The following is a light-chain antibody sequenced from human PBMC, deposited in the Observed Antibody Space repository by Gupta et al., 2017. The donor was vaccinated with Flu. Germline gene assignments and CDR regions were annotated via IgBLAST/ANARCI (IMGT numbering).Light chain of an antibody. J-gene: IGLJ3*02. Sequence: NFMLTPPHSVSASPGKPVTISCTRTSGSIGTNYVQWYQQRPGSSPTTVIYEDNQRPSGVPDRFSGSIDSSSNSASLTISGLKTEDEADYFCQSYDSITREGVFGGGTKLTVL. CDR3: QSYDSITREGV. CDR2: EDN. V-gene: IGLV6-57*01. CDR1: SGSIGTNY.